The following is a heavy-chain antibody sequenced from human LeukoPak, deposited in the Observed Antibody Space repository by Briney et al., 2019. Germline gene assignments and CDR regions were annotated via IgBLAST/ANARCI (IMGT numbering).Heavy chain of an antibody. V-gene: IGHV3-48*01. Sequence: GGSLRLSCAASGFTFSSYWMSWVRQAPGKGLEWVSYISNSGTTIYYADSVKGRFTISRDNAKNSLYLQMNSLRAEDTAVYYCARRDCDSIKCRGSNWFDPWGQGTLVSVSS. D-gene: IGHD3-22*01. CDR1: GFTFSSYW. CDR2: ISNSGTTI. J-gene: IGHJ5*02. CDR3: ARRDCDSIKCRGSNWFDP.